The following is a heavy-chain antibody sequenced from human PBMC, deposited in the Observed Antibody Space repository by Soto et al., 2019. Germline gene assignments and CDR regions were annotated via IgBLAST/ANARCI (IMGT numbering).Heavy chain of an antibody. CDR2: IYHSGTA. Sequence: QVQLQESGPGLVKPSGTLSLTCAVSGGSISSSNWWSWVRQPPGKGLEGIGEIYHSGTANYNPSLRSRVTISMDKSNNQISLDLSSVTAADSAVYFCARHIAVTGTWGFDYWGQGTLVTVSS. D-gene: IGHD6-19*01. CDR1: GGSISSSNW. J-gene: IGHJ4*02. CDR3: ARHIAVTGTWGFDY. V-gene: IGHV4-4*02.